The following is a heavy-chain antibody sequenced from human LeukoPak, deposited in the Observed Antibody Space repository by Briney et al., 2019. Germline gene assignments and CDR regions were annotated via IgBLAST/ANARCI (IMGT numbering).Heavy chain of an antibody. CDR1: GFTFSSYA. Sequence: PGGSLRLSCAASGFTFSSYAMSWVRQPPGKGLEWIGEINHSGSTNYNPSLKSRVTISVDTSKNQFSLKLSSVTAADTAVYYCARGRAFDIWGQGTMVTVSS. CDR2: INHSGST. J-gene: IGHJ3*02. CDR3: ARGRAFDI. V-gene: IGHV4-34*01.